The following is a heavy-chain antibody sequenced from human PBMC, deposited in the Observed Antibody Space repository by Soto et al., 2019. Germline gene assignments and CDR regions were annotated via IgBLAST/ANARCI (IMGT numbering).Heavy chain of an antibody. D-gene: IGHD3-22*01. CDR1: GFTFSSYA. V-gene: IGHV3-23*01. J-gene: IGHJ4*02. CDR3: AKDGTYYYDLNGGYFDY. Sequence: GGSLRLSCAASGFTFSSYAMSWVRQAPGKGLEWVSAISGSGGSTYYADSVKGRFTISRDNSKNTLYLQMNSLRAEDTAVYYCAKDGTYYYDLNGGYFDYWGQGTLVTVSS. CDR2: ISGSGGST.